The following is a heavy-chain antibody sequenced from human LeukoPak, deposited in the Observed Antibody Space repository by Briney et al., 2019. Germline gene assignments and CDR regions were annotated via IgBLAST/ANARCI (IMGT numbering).Heavy chain of an antibody. CDR3: ARDSIAAAVFDP. Sequence: ASVTVSCKASGYSFTNYAMHWVRQAPGQRLEWMGWINAGNGKTKYSQKFQGRVTITRDTSASTAYMELSSLRSEDTAVYYCARDSIAAAVFDPWGQGTLVTVSS. CDR1: GYSFTNYA. CDR2: INAGNGKT. D-gene: IGHD6-13*01. J-gene: IGHJ5*02. V-gene: IGHV1-3*01.